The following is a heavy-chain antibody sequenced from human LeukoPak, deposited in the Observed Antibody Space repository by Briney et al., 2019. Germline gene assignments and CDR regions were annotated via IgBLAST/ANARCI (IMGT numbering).Heavy chain of an antibody. Sequence: SVKVSCKASGGTFSSYAISWVRHAPGQGLEWMGGIIPIFGTANYAQKFQGRVTITADESTSTAYMELSSLRSEDTAVYYCASERWLQSLFDYWGQGTLVTVSS. CDR2: IIPIFGTA. J-gene: IGHJ4*02. CDR1: GGTFSSYA. D-gene: IGHD5-24*01. V-gene: IGHV1-69*13. CDR3: ASERWLQSLFDY.